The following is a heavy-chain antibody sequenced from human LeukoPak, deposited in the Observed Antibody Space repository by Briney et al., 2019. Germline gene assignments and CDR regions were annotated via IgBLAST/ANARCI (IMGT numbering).Heavy chain of an antibody. V-gene: IGHV4-30-2*01. J-gene: IGHJ6*02. CDR2: IYHSGST. D-gene: IGHD2-15*01. CDR1: GGSISSGGYS. CDR3: ARDGRSYGMDV. Sequence: PSETLSLTCAVSGGSISSGGYSWSWIRQPPGKGLEWIGYIYHSGSTYYNPSLKSRVTISVDRSKNQFSLKLSSVTAADTAVYYCARDGRSYGMDVWGQGTTATVSS.